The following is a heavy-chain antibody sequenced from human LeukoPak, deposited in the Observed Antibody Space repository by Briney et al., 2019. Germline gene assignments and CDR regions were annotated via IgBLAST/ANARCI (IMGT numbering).Heavy chain of an antibody. D-gene: IGHD2-2*03. CDR3: ATGYCSSTNCRIDY. V-gene: IGHV1-18*01. CDR1: GYTFTSYG. CDR2: IRVYNGDT. Sequence: GASVKVSCKASGYTFTSYGISWVRQAPGQGLEWMGWIRVYNGDTNYAPKLQGRVTMTTDTSTSTAYMELRSLRSDDTAVYYCATGYCSSTNCRIDYWGQGTLVTVSS. J-gene: IGHJ4*02.